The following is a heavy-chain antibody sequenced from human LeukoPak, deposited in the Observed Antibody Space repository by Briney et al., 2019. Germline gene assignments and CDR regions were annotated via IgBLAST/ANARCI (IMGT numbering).Heavy chain of an antibody. CDR3: ARGDPYYDFWSGAYYYYYMDV. D-gene: IGHD3-3*01. Sequence: SETLSLTCTVSGGSISSHYWSWIRQPPGKGLEWIGYIYYSGSTNYNPSLKSRVTISVDTSKNQFSLKLSSVTAADTAVYYCARGDPYYDFWSGAYYYYYMDVWGKGTTVTVSS. CDR1: GGSISSHY. J-gene: IGHJ6*03. CDR2: IYYSGST. V-gene: IGHV4-59*11.